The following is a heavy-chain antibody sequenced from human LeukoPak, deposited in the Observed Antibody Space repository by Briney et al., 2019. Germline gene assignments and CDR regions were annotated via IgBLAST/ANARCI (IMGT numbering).Heavy chain of an antibody. CDR3: ARGGIAVAGDDL. CDR1: GFTLSPYG. CDR2: ISSSSTYI. D-gene: IGHD6-19*01. Sequence: GGSLRLSCAASGFTLSPYGMDWVRQAPGKGLEWVSAISSSSTYIYYADSVKGRFNISRDNSKSTLFLQMNSLRVEDTAVYYCARGGIAVAGDDLWGQGTLVTVSS. V-gene: IGHV3-21*01. J-gene: IGHJ4*02.